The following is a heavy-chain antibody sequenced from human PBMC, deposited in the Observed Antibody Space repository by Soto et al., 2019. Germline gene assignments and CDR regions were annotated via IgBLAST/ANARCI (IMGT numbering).Heavy chain of an antibody. CDR2: INPSGGST. J-gene: IGHJ4*02. D-gene: IGHD2-15*01. CDR3: ARVEREYCSGGSCYPYFDY. CDR1: GYTFTSYY. Sequence: GASVKVTCTASGYTFTSYYMHWVRQAPGQGLEWMGIINPSGGSTSYAQKFQGRVTMTRDTSTSTVYMELSSLRSEDTAVYYCARVEREYCSGGSCYPYFDYWGQGTLVTVSS. V-gene: IGHV1-46*01.